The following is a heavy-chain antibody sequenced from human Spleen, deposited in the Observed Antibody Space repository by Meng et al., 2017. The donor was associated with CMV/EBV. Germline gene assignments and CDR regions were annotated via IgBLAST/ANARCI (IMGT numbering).Heavy chain of an antibody. CDR1: TFRSYA. CDR2: IYSGGSST. Sequence: TFRSYAMSWVRQAPGKGLEWVSVIYSGGSSTYYADSVKGRFTISRDNSKNTLYLQMNSLRAEDTAVYYCAKVRNYYDSSGKGYYFDYWGQGTLVTVSS. J-gene: IGHJ4*02. D-gene: IGHD3-22*01. V-gene: IGHV3-23*03. CDR3: AKVRNYYDSSGKGYYFDY.